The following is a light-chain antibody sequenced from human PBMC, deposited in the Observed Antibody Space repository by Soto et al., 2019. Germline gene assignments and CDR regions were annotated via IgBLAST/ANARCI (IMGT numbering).Light chain of an antibody. CDR2: KAS. CDR1: QSISSW. CDR3: QQYNSYSCT. Sequence: DIQMTQSPSTLSASVGDRVTITCRASQSISSWLAWYQQKPGKAPKLLIYKASSLESGVPSRFSGSGSGTEFTLTISSLQPDDFATYYCQQYNSYSCTFGGGTKVDIK. J-gene: IGKJ4*01. V-gene: IGKV1-5*03.